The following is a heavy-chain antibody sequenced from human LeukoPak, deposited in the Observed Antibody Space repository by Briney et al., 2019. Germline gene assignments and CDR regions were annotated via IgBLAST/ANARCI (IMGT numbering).Heavy chain of an antibody. CDR3: ARDSGKYRRGENWFDP. Sequence: SETLSLTCTVSGGSISSGAYYWSWIRQRPGKGLERIGYIYYSGSTYYNPSLKSRVTISVDTSKNQFSLKLSSVTAADTAVYYCARDSGKYRRGENWFDPWGQGTLVTVSS. J-gene: IGHJ5*02. CDR1: GGSISSGAYY. CDR2: IYYSGST. D-gene: IGHD3-10*01. V-gene: IGHV4-31*03.